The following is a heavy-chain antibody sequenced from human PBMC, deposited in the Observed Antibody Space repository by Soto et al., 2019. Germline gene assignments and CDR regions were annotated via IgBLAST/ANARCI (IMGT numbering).Heavy chain of an antibody. D-gene: IGHD2-8*02. CDR3: AREVSGTGAFAY. J-gene: IGHJ4*02. CDR1: GGSISSVNHY. CDR2: IFDSGTT. Sequence: QVQLEQSGPGLVKPSQTLSLTCNISGGSISSVNHYWSWIRPSPREGLEWIGYIFDSGTTHSNPSFKGRVTILGDTSQSQFSLTIHSVTVADSAVYYCAREVSGTGAFAYGGRGTLVTVSS. V-gene: IGHV4-31*02.